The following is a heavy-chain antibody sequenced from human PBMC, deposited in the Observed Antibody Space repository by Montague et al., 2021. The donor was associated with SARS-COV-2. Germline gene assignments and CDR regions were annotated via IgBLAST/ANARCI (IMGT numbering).Heavy chain of an antibody. Sequence: SETLSLTCTVSGGTISSYYWYWIRQSAGKGLEWIGRIYTSGSTNSDPSLKSRVTMSVDTSKNQFSLKLSSVTAADTAVYYCARGALFYDSSGYYSDAFDIWGQGTMVTVSS. J-gene: IGHJ3*02. V-gene: IGHV4-4*07. CDR1: GGTISSYY. D-gene: IGHD3-22*01. CDR3: ARGALFYDSSGYYSDAFDI. CDR2: IYTSGST.